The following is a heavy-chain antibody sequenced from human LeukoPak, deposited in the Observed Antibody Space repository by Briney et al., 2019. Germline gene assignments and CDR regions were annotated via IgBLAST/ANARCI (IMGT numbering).Heavy chain of an antibody. D-gene: IGHD3-3*01. CDR3: ARDTVTIFGVVKGGPDAFDI. J-gene: IGHJ3*02. V-gene: IGHV1-18*04. CDR1: GYSFTSNY. Sequence: GASVKVSCKASGYSFTSNYIHWVRQAPGQGLEWMGWISAYNGNTNYAQKLQGRVTMTTDTSTSTAYMELRSLRSDDTAVYYCARDTVTIFGVVKGGPDAFDIWAKGQWSPSLQ. CDR2: ISAYNGNT.